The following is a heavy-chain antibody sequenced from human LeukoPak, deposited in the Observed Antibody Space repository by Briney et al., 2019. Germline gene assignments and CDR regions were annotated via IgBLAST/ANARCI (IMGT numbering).Heavy chain of an antibody. CDR2: IFNSGST. J-gene: IGHJ3*01. D-gene: IGHD6-13*01. V-gene: IGHV4-38-2*02. Sequence: RSSETLSLTCTVSGYSISSGYYWGWIRQPPGKGLERIGTIFNSGSTHYNPSLKSRVTISVDTSKNQFSLNLSSVTAADTAVYYCATPSYSSSWGTIDVWSQGTMVTVSS. CDR3: ATPSYSSSWGTIDV. CDR1: GYSISSGYY.